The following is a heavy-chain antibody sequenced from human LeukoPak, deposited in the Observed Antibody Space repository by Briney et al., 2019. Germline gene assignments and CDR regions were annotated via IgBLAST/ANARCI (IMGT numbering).Heavy chain of an antibody. V-gene: IGHV3-11*04. CDR3: ARDPKHYHYYYYMEV. Sequence: GGSLRLSCAASGFTFSDYYMSWIRQAPGKGLEWVSYISSSGSTIYYADSVKGRFTISRDNAKNSLYLQMNSLRAEDTAVYYCARDPKHYHYYYYMEVWGKGTTVTVSS. CDR2: ISSSGSTI. CDR1: GFTFSDYY. J-gene: IGHJ6*03.